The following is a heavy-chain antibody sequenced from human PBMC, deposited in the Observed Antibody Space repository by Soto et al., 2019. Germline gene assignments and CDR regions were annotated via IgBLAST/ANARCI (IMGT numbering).Heavy chain of an antibody. Sequence: SVKVSCKASGYTFTSYAMHWVRQAPGQRLEWMGRIIPMDGMSNYAQKFQGRVTIIADRSTNTTYMQLSSLRSEDTALYYCATSYGSGSRPFDSWGQGTPVTAPQ. CDR3: ATSYGSGSRPFDS. CDR2: IIPMDGMS. J-gene: IGHJ4*02. V-gene: IGHV1-69*04. CDR1: GYTFTSYA. D-gene: IGHD3-10*01.